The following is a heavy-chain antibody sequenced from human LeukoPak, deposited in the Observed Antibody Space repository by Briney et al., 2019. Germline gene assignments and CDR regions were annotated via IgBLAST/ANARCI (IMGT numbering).Heavy chain of an antibody. CDR2: IWYDGSNK. J-gene: IGHJ4*02. CDR1: GFTFNSYG. V-gene: IGHV3-33*01. Sequence: PGRSLRLSCAASGFTFNSYGMHWVRQAPGKGLEWVAVIWYDGSNKYYADSVKGRFTISRDNSKNTLYLQMNSLRAEDTAVYYCARQIAVAGFDYWGQGTLVTVSS. D-gene: IGHD6-19*01. CDR3: ARQIAVAGFDY.